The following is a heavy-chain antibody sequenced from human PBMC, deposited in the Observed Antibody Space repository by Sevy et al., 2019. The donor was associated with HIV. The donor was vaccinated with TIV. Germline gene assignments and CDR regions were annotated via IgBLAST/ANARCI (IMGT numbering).Heavy chain of an antibody. J-gene: IGHJ6*02. CDR2: ISGNGHYT. Sequence: GGSLRLSCAASEFTFSSYAMSWVRQAPGKGLEWVSSISGNGHYTYYADSVEGRFTISRDNSKNTLYVQMNSLIAEATAVYYCAKGFCSGGTCRRDYYYYGMDVWGQGTTVTVSS. V-gene: IGHV3-23*01. CDR3: AKGFCSGGTCRRDYYYYGMDV. CDR1: EFTFSSYA. D-gene: IGHD2-15*01.